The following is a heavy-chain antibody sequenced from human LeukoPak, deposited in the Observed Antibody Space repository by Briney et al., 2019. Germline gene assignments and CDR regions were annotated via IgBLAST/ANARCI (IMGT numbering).Heavy chain of an antibody. D-gene: IGHD3-3*01. CDR2: INHSGST. V-gene: IGHV4-34*01. J-gene: IGHJ3*02. CDR1: GGSFSGYY. CDR3: ARRAVTIFGVVIIRDAFDI. Sequence: SETLSLTCAVYGGSFSGYYWSWIRQPPGKGLEWIGEINHSGSTNYNPSLKSRVTISVDTSKNQFSLKLSSVTAADTAVYYCARRAVTIFGVVIIRDAFDIWGQGTMVTVSS.